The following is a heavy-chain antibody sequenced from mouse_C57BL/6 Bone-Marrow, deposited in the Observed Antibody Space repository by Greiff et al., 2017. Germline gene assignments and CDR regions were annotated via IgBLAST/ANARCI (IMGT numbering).Heavy chain of an antibody. CDR2: IYPRSGNT. CDR1: GYTFTSYG. Sequence: VQLQQSGAELARPGASVKLSCKASGYTFTSYGISWVKQRPGQGLEWIGEIYPRSGNTYYNEKFKGKATLTADKSSSTAYMELRSLTYEDSAVYFCARTAYWGQGTLVTVSA. J-gene: IGHJ3*01. V-gene: IGHV1-81*01. CDR3: ARTAY.